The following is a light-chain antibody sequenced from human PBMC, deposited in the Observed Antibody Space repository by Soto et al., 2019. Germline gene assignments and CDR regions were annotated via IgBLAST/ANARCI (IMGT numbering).Light chain of an antibody. CDR1: QSVDRY. CDR3: QQYKDYTWT. V-gene: IGKV1-5*01. CDR2: DAS. J-gene: IGKJ1*01. Sequence: DIQMTQSPSTLSASVGDRVSITCRASQSVDRYLAWYQQKPGKAPHLLIYDASSLESGVPSRFSGSGSGTEFPLTISSLQPDDFTTFYCQQYKDYTWTFGQGTKV.